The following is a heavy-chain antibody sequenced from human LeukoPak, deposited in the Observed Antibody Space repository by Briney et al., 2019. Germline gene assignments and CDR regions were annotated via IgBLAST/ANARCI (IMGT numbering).Heavy chain of an antibody. Sequence: GASVTVSCKASGYTFTGYYMHWVRQAPGQGLEWMGWINPNSGGTNYAQKFQGRVTMTRDTSISTAYMELSRLRSDDTAVYYCARGGPSWYSSSYFLKVDVWGKGTTVTVSS. J-gene: IGHJ6*04. D-gene: IGHD6-6*01. CDR2: INPNSGGT. CDR1: GYTFTGYY. CDR3: ARGGPSWYSSSYFLKVDV. V-gene: IGHV1-2*02.